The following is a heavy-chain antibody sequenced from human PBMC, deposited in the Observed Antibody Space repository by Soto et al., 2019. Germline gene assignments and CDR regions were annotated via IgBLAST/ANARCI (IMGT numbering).Heavy chain of an antibody. CDR3: ASRGSPYDFWSGYYGPGGFDP. Sequence: SETLSLTCTVSGDSIGCSSYYWGWIRQPPGKGLEWIGSIYYSGSTYYNPSLKSRVTISVDTSMNQFSLKLSSVTAADTAVYYCASRGSPYDFWSGYYGPGGFDPWGQGTLVTVS. J-gene: IGHJ5*02. D-gene: IGHD3-3*01. CDR2: IYYSGST. CDR1: GDSIGCSSYY. V-gene: IGHV4-39*01.